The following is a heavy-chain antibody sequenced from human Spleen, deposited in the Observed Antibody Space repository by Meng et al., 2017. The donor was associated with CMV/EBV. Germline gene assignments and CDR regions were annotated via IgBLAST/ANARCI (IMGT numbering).Heavy chain of an antibody. D-gene: IGHD4-23*01. CDR2: INPNSGDT. J-gene: IGHJ4*02. CDR3: ARGGNLDY. V-gene: IGHV1-2*02. CDR1: GYTFTGYF. Sequence: SVKVSCKASGYTFTGYFIYWVRQDPGQGLEWMGWINPNSGDTNYAQKFQGRVTMTRDTSISTAFMELSRLRSDDTAMYYCARGGNLDYWGQGTLVTVSS.